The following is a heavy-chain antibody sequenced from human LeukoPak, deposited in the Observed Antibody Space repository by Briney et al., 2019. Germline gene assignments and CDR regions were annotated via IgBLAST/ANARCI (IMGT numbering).Heavy chain of an antibody. D-gene: IGHD5-24*01. V-gene: IGHV4-59*01. Sequence: SETLSLTCSVSGGSISSYYWSWIRQPPGKGLEWIGYIHYSGSTNSNPSLKSRVTISVDTFKNQFSLKLTSVTAADTAVYYCARVERSRWCFDLWGRGTLVTVSS. CDR1: GGSISSYY. CDR3: ARVERSRWCFDL. CDR2: IHYSGST. J-gene: IGHJ2*01.